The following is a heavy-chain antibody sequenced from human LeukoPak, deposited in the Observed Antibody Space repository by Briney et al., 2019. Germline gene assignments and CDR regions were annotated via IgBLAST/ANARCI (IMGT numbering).Heavy chain of an antibody. CDR1: GFTFSNYG. J-gene: IGHJ4*02. CDR3: AKDLTPYDSSGYNDK. Sequence: GGSLRLSCAASGFTFSNYGMHWVRQAPGKGLEWVAVIWYDGSNKYYADSVKGRFTISRDNSKNTLYLQMNSLRAEDTAVYYCAKDLTPYDSSGYNDKWGQGTLVTVSS. CDR2: IWYDGSNK. D-gene: IGHD3-22*01. V-gene: IGHV3-33*06.